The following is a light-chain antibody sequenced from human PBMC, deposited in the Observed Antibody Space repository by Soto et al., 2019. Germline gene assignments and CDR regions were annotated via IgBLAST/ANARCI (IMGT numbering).Light chain of an antibody. CDR1: SSDVGGYNS. J-gene: IGLJ1*01. CDR3: SSYSSGTTPNV. V-gene: IGLV2-14*01. CDR2: VVS. Sequence: QSALTQPASVSGSPGQSITISCTGTSSDVGGYNSVSWYQQYPGKAPKLIIYVVSNRPSGVSLRFSGSKSGNTASLTISGLQAEDEADYYCSSYSSGTTPNVFGPGTKLTVL.